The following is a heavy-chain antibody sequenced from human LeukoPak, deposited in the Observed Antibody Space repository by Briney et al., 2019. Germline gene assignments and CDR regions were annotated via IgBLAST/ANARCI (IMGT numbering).Heavy chain of an antibody. V-gene: IGHV3-11*01. Sequence: GGSLRLSCAASGFTFSDHYMIWLRQAPGKGLEAISYISHNGETKYYADSVKGRLSISRDNAKSSLYLQMNSLRVEDTAVYYCARDRHGYFEYWGQGTLVTVSS. CDR2: ISHNGETK. J-gene: IGHJ4*02. CDR1: GFTFSDHY. CDR3: ARDRHGYFEY. D-gene: IGHD6-13*01.